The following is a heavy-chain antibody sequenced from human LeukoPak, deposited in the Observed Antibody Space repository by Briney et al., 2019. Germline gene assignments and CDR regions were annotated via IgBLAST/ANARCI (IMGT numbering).Heavy chain of an antibody. D-gene: IGHD2-15*01. CDR2: ISGSDDSS. J-gene: IGHJ4*02. CDR3: ASDLAVVEGLLLDY. V-gene: IGHV3-23*01. Sequence: PGGSLRLSCAASGFTFSSYAMSWVRQAPGKGLEWVSTISGSDDSSYYADSVKGRFTVSRDKSKNTLYLQMNSLRAEDTAAYYCASDLAVVEGLLLDYWGQGTLVTVSS. CDR1: GFTFSSYA.